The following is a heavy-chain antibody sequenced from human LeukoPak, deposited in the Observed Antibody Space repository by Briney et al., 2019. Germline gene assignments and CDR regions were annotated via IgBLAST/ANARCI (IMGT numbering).Heavy chain of an antibody. V-gene: IGHV3-30*02. CDR3: GKGGSSSWDYFDY. CDR2: IRYDGIIK. J-gene: IGHJ4*02. Sequence: GGSLRLSCAAPGFTFSSYGVHWVRQAPGKGLEWVAFIRYDGIIKYYADSVKGRFTISRDNSKNTLYLQMNSLRVEDTAVYYCGKGGSSSWDYFDYWGQGTLVTVSS. D-gene: IGHD6-13*01. CDR1: GFTFSSYG.